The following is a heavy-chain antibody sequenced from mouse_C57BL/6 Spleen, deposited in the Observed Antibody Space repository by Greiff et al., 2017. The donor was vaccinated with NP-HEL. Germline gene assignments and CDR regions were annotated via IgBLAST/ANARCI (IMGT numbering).Heavy chain of an antibody. CDR3: TRDVLSRARDAMDY. Sequence: EVKLVESGEGLVKPGGSLKLSCAASGFTFSSYAMSWVRQTPEKRLEWVAYISSGGDYIYYADTVKGRFTISRDNARNTPYLQMSSLKSEDTAMYYCTRDVLSRARDAMDYWGQGTSVTVSS. CDR1: GFTFSSYA. D-gene: IGHD1-1*01. J-gene: IGHJ4*01. V-gene: IGHV5-9-1*02. CDR2: ISSGGDYI.